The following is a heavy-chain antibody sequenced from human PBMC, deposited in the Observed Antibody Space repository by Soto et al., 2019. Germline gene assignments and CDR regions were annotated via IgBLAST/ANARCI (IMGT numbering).Heavy chain of an antibody. J-gene: IGHJ3*02. CDR2: IYYSGST. Sequence: SETLSLTCTVSGGSVSSGSYYWSWIRQPPGKGLEWIGYIYYSGSTNYNPSLKSRVTISVDTSKNQFSLKLSSVTAADTAVYNCVCDCWELRVGLDAFDIWGQGTMVTVSS. D-gene: IGHD1-26*01. V-gene: IGHV4-61*01. CDR1: GGSVSSGSYY. CDR3: VCDCWELRVGLDAFDI.